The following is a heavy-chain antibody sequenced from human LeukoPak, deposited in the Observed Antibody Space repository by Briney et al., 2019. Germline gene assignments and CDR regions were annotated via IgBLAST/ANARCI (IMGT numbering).Heavy chain of an antibody. CDR3: ARRLGIAAAGTGFDY. D-gene: IGHD6-13*01. V-gene: IGHV4-30-4*01. Sequence: SETPSPTCTVPGGSISSGGYYWSWVRPPPRKGPGWIGYIYYSGSTYYNPSLKSRVTISVDTSKNQFSLKLSSVTAADTAVYYCARRLGIAAAGTGFDYWGQGTLVTVSS. CDR1: GGSISSGGYY. J-gene: IGHJ4*02. CDR2: IYYSGST.